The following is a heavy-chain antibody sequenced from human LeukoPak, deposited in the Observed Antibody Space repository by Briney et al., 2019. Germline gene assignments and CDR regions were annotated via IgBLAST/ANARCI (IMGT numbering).Heavy chain of an antibody. V-gene: IGHV4-39*07. Sequence: SETLSLTCTVSGGSISSSSYYWGWIRQPPGKGLEWIGSIYYSGSTYYNPSLKSRVTISVDTSKNQFSLKLSSVTAADTAVYYCARVAGGYSYGYPDYWGQGTLVAVSS. CDR2: IYYSGST. D-gene: IGHD5-18*01. CDR1: GGSISSSSYY. J-gene: IGHJ4*02. CDR3: ARVAGGYSYGYPDY.